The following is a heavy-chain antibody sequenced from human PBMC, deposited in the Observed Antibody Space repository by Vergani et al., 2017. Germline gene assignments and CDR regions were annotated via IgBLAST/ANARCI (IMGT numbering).Heavy chain of an antibody. D-gene: IGHD3-22*01. CDR2: IYYSGST. CDR1: GGSISSSSYY. J-gene: IGHJ4*02. CDR3: ARIRYDSSGYYWFDY. V-gene: IGHV4-39*01. Sequence: QLQLQESGPGLVKPSETLSLTCTVSGGSISSSSYYWGWIRQPPGKGLEWIGSIYYSGSTYYNPSLKSRVTISVDTSKNQFSLKLSSVTAADTDVYYWARIRYDSSGYYWFDYWGQGTLVTVSS.